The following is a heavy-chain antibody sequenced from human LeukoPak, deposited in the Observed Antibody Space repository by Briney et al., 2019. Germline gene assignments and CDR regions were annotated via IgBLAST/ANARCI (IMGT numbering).Heavy chain of an antibody. Sequence: SVKVSCKAPGGTFSSYAISWVRQAPGQGLEWMGGIIPIFGTANYAQKFQGRVTITADESTSTAYMELSSLRSEDTAVYYCARDATYSSSFGSFDYWGQGTLVTVSS. CDR2: IIPIFGTA. CDR1: GGTFSSYA. V-gene: IGHV1-69*13. D-gene: IGHD6-6*01. J-gene: IGHJ4*02. CDR3: ARDATYSSSFGSFDY.